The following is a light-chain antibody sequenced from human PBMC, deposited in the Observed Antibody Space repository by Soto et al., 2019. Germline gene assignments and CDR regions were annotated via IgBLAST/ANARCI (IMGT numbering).Light chain of an antibody. V-gene: IGLV3-1*01. Sequence: SYELTQPTSVSVSPGQTASITCSGDKLGDKYACWYQQKPGQSPVLVIYQDSKRPSGIPERFSGSNSGNTATLTISGTQAMDEADYYCQAWDSSTAVRVFGTGTKLTVL. CDR3: QAWDSSTAVRV. CDR1: KLGDKY. CDR2: QDS. J-gene: IGLJ1*01.